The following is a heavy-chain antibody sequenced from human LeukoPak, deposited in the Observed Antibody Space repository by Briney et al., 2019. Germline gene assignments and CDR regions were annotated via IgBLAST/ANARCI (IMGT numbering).Heavy chain of an antibody. Sequence: GGSLRLSCVASGFTFDDYSLHWVRQAPGKGLEWLSLISRDGRATYYADSVKGRFTISRDNSKNSLYLQMNSLRTEDTALYYCTKDRYCTTTFCPLDYWGQGTLVTVSS. V-gene: IGHV3-43*01. J-gene: IGHJ4*02. D-gene: IGHD2-8*01. CDR1: GFTFDDYS. CDR2: ISRDGRAT. CDR3: TKDRYCTTTFCPLDY.